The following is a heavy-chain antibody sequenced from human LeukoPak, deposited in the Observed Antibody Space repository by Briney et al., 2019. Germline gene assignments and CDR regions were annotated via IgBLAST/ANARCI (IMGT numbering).Heavy chain of an antibody. CDR2: FDPEDGET. Sequence: GASVKVSCKVSGYTLTELSMHWVRQAPGKGLEWMGGFDPEDGETIYAQKFQGRVTMTEDTSTDTAYMELSSLRSEDTAVYYCARVGTRRGYNWGSGWFDPWGQGTLVTVSS. V-gene: IGHV1-24*01. CDR3: ARVGTRRGYNWGSGWFDP. CDR1: GYTLTELS. J-gene: IGHJ5*02. D-gene: IGHD5-24*01.